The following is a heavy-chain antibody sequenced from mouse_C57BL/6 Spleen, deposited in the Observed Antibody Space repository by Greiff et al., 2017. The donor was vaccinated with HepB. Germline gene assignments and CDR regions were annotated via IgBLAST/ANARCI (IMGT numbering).Heavy chain of an antibody. CDR1: GFTFSDAW. CDR2: IRNKANNHAT. J-gene: IGHJ1*03. CDR3: TRRGNYGYFDV. V-gene: IGHV6-6*01. D-gene: IGHD2-1*01. Sequence: EVKVVESGGGLVQPGGSMKLSCAASGFTFSDAWMDWVRQSPEKGLEWVAEIRNKANNHATYYAESVKGRFTISRDDSKSSVYLQMNSLRAEDTGIYYCTRRGNYGYFDVWGTGTTVTVSS.